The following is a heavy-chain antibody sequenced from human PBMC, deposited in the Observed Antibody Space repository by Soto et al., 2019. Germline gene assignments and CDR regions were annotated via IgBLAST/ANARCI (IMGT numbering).Heavy chain of an antibody. CDR3: ARDRYSSSWQNWFDP. V-gene: IGHV4-59*01. CDR1: GGSISSYY. J-gene: IGHJ5*02. CDR2: IYYSGST. D-gene: IGHD6-13*01. Sequence: QVQLQESGPGLVKPSETLSLTCTVSGGSISSYYWSWIRQPPGKGLEWIGYIYYSGSTNYNPSLKSRVTISVDTSKIQFSLKLSSVTAADTAVYYCARDRYSSSWQNWFDPWGQGTLVTVSS.